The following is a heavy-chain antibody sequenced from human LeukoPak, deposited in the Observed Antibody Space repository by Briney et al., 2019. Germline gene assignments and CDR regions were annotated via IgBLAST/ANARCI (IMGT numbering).Heavy chain of an antibody. V-gene: IGHV1-18*01. J-gene: IGHJ3*02. CDR1: GYTFTSYG. Sequence: GASVKVSCKASGYTFTSYGISWVRQAPGQGLEWMGWISAYNGNTNYAQKLQGRVTMTTDTSTSTAYMELRSLRSDDTAVYYCARDAPLGSGGSYDAFDIWGQGTMVTVSS. CDR3: ARDAPLGSGGSYDAFDI. CDR2: ISAYNGNT. D-gene: IGHD7-27*01.